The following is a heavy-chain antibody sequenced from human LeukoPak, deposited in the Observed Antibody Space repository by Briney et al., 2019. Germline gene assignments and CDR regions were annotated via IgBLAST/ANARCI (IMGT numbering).Heavy chain of an antibody. V-gene: IGHV4-34*01. Sequence: SETPFLTCAVYGGSLSGYYWSWIRQPPGKGLEWIGEINHSGSTNYNPSLKSRVTISVDTSKNQFSLKLSSVTAADTAVYYCARMGLELRAYYYGMDVWGQGTTVTVSS. CDR1: GGSLSGYY. CDR2: INHSGST. D-gene: IGHD1-7*01. CDR3: ARMGLELRAYYYGMDV. J-gene: IGHJ6*02.